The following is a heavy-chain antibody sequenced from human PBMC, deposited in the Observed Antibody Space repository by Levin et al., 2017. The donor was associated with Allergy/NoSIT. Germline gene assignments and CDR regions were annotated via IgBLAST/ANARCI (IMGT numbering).Heavy chain of an antibody. CDR2: ISYDGSNK. D-gene: IGHD3-10*01. CDR3: AKDLWIEYYYGSGSYIRPPPFDP. CDR1: GFTFSSYG. Sequence: GESLKISCAASGFTFSSYGMHWVRQAPGKGLEWVAVISYDGSNKYYADSVKGRFTISRDNSKNTLYLQMNSLRAEDTAVYYCAKDLWIEYYYGSGSYIRPPPFDPWGQGTLVTVSS. J-gene: IGHJ5*02. V-gene: IGHV3-30*18.